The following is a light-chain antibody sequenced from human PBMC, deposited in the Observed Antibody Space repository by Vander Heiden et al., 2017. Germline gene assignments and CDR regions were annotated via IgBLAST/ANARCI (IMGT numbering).Light chain of an antibody. CDR2: AAS. V-gene: IGKV1-39*01. J-gene: IGKJ1*01. CDR3: QQSDSTPPWT. Sequence: DIQMTQSPSSLSASVGDRVTITCRSSQSISSYLNWYQQQPGKAPEVLIYAASSLQGGVPSRFSGSGSGTDFTLTITSLQPEDFATYYCQQSDSTPPWTFGQGTKVEIK. CDR1: QSISSY.